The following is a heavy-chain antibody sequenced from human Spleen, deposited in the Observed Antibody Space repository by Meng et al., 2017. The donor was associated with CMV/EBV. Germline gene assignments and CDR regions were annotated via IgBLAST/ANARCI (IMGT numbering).Heavy chain of an antibody. D-gene: IGHD5-12*01. J-gene: IGHJ4*02. V-gene: IGHV1-2*02. CDR1: GYTFTAYY. Sequence: KVSCKASGYTFTAYYIHWVRQAPGQGLEWMGWINPNSADTHFAQKFHNRVTMTSDTSLTTAYMELSRLSSDDTAVYYCAREGYSGFDYWGQGTLVTVSS. CDR2: INPNSADT. CDR3: AREGYSGFDY.